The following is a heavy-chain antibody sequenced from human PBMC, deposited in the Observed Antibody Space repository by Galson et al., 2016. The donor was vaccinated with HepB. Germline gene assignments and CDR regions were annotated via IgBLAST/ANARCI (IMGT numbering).Heavy chain of an antibody. V-gene: IGHV1-3*01. Sequence: SVKVSCKASGYTFTTYSLHWVRLAPGQRLEWMGRINGVLGNTRYSPKFQGRVTITRDTSANTAYLELSSLRDEDTAVYYCARSLALIEGFDFWGQGTLVTVSS. CDR1: GYTFTTYS. CDR3: ARSLALIEGFDF. J-gene: IGHJ4*02. CDR2: INGVLGNT. D-gene: IGHD2-8*01.